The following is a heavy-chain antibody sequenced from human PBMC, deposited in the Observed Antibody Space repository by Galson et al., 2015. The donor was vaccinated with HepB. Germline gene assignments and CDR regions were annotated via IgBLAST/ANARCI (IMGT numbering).Heavy chain of an antibody. V-gene: IGHV4-59*08. J-gene: IGHJ4*02. D-gene: IGHD5-12*01. CDR1: QGSINDSY. CDR2: IYYNGDT. CDR3: VRHPGRGSVGYAFDL. Sequence: SETLSLTCSVSQGSINDSYWSWIRQSPGNRLEWLGYIYYNGDTTYNPSLGYRVGMSVDRSINQVSLWLTSVTAADTAVYYCVRHPGRGSVGYAFDLWGQGTLVTVSA.